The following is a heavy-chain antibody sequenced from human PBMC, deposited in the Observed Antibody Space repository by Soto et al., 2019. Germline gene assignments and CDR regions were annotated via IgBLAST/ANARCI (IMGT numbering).Heavy chain of an antibody. CDR1: GYSFTSYV. CDR3: ARQFGVNPHFDY. Sequence: QVQLVQSGAEVKEPGASVKVSCLASGYSFTSYVPIWLRQAHGQRLEWLGWISPYNGNTNYAQKLERRVTMTTDKSTNTAYMELRSLRSDDTAVYYCARQFGVNPHFDYWGQGTLVAVSS. CDR2: ISPYNGNT. V-gene: IGHV1-18*01. D-gene: IGHD2-8*01. J-gene: IGHJ4*02.